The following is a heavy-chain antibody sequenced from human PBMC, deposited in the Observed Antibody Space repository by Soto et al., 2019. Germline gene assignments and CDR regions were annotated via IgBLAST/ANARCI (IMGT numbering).Heavy chain of an antibody. J-gene: IGHJ6*02. V-gene: IGHV1-8*01. Sequence: ASVKFSCKAPGYIFSSYNINWVRQATGQVLECMVWMNPKSGNTGYXXKFQGRVXXTRNTSISTAXMELSXLRSEDTAVYYCASRSGWHHSYYYGMDVXXQ. D-gene: IGHD6-19*01. CDR1: GYIFSSYN. CDR2: MNPKSGNT. CDR3: ASRSGWHHSYYYGMDV.